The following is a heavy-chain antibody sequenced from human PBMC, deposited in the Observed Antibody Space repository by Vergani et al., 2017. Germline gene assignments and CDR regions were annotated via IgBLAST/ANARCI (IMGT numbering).Heavy chain of an antibody. CDR1: GYTFTGYY. Sequence: QVQLVQSGAEVKKPGASVKVSCKASGYTFTGYYMHWVRQAPGQGLEWMGWINPNSGGTNYAQKFQGRVTMTRDKSISTAYMELSRLRSDDTAVYYCARGGGYSSSPFNWFDPWGQGTLVTVSS. D-gene: IGHD6-6*01. V-gene: IGHV1-2*02. J-gene: IGHJ5*02. CDR3: ARGGGYSSSPFNWFDP. CDR2: INPNSGGT.